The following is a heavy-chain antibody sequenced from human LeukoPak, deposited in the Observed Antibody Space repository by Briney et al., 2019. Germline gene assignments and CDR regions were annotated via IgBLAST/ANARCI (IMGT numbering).Heavy chain of an antibody. CDR1: GGSISSSSYY. D-gene: IGHD2-2*01. Sequence: PSETLSLTCTVSGGSISSSSYYWGWIRQPPGKGLEWIGSVYYSGSTYYNPSLKSRVTISVDTSKNQFSLKLSSVTAADTAVYYCASRKIVVVPAANLMTDYWGQGTLVTVSS. J-gene: IGHJ4*02. V-gene: IGHV4-39*01. CDR3: ASRKIVVVPAANLMTDY. CDR2: VYYSGST.